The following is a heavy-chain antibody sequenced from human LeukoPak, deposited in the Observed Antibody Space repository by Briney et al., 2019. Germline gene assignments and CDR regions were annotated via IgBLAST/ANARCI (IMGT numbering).Heavy chain of an antibody. V-gene: IGHV3-53*01. D-gene: IGHD3-10*01. CDR2: IYSGGST. J-gene: IGHJ4*02. CDR3: VTMVRGVIPYDY. Sequence: GGSLRLSCAASGFTVSSNYMSRVRQAPGKGLEWVSVIYSGGSTYYADSVKGRFTISRDNSKNTLYLQMNSLRAEDTAVYYCVTMVRGVIPYDYWGQGTLVTVSS. CDR1: GFTVSSNY.